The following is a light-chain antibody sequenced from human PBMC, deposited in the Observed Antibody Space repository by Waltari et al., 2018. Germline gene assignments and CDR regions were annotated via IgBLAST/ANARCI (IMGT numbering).Light chain of an antibody. CDR2: DAS. CDR3: QKYGRLPAT. CDR1: QSVSST. V-gene: IGKV3-20*01. J-gene: IGKJ1*01. Sequence: EIVLTHSPGTLSLSPGERATLSCRASQSVSSTLAWYQQKPGQAPRLLIYDASTRATGIADRCSGSGSGKVFSTTISRLEPEDFAVYYCQKYGRLPATFGQGTKVEIK.